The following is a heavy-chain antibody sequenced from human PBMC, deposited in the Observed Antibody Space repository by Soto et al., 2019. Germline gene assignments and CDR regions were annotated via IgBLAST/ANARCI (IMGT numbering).Heavy chain of an antibody. D-gene: IGHD5-18*01. J-gene: IGHJ4*02. Sequence: EVQLVESGGGLVKPGGSLRLSCAASGFTFSSYSMNWVRQAPGKGLEWVSSISSSSSYIYYADSVKGRFTISRDNAKNSRYLQMNSVRDEDTAVYYCARDKHGYSYGYGLGYWGQGTLVTVSS. CDR1: GFTFSSYS. CDR2: ISSSSSYI. CDR3: ARDKHGYSYGYGLGY. V-gene: IGHV3-21*01.